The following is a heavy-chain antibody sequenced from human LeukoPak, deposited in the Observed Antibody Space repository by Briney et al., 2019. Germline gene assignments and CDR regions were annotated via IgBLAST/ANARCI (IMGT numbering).Heavy chain of an antibody. Sequence: GGSLRLSCAASGFTFSSYAMSWVRQAPGKGLEWVSAISGSGGSTYYADSVKGRFTISRDNSKNTLYLQMNRLRAEDTAVYYCAKVYYYDSSAYDAFDIWGQGTMVTVSS. D-gene: IGHD3-22*01. CDR2: ISGSGGST. CDR1: GFTFSSYA. V-gene: IGHV3-23*01. CDR3: AKVYYYDSSAYDAFDI. J-gene: IGHJ3*02.